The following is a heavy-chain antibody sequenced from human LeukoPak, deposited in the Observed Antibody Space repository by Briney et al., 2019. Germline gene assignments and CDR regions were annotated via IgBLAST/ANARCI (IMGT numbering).Heavy chain of an antibody. CDR1: GDSISSACNY. J-gene: IGHJ3*02. CDR2: INHSGTI. V-gene: IGHV4-39*01. D-gene: IGHD2-2*01. Sequence: SETLSLTCSVSGDSISSACNYWGWIRQSPGKGLEWIGEINHSGTINYNPSLKSRVTISIDASKNQFSPKLSSVTAADTAVCYCARLGVSSLAFDIWGQGTMVTVSS. CDR3: ARLGVSSLAFDI.